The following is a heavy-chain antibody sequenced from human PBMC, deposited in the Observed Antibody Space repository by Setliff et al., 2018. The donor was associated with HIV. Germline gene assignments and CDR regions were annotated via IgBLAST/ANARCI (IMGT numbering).Heavy chain of an antibody. D-gene: IGHD3-3*01. Sequence: GESLKISCAASGFTFSSYWMHWVRQAPGKGLEWVSVISYDGSRTYYADSVKGRFAISRDNSKNTVYLELNSLKPEDTAEYYCATARIPTGGVSTSLDYWGQGTLVTVSS. V-gene: IGHV3-30*01. CDR2: ISYDGSRT. J-gene: IGHJ4*02. CDR1: GFTFSSYW. CDR3: ATARIPTGGVSTSLDY.